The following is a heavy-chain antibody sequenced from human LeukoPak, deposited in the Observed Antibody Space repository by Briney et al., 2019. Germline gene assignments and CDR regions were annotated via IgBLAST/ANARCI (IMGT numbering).Heavy chain of an antibody. V-gene: IGHV3-23*01. J-gene: IGHJ4*02. D-gene: IGHD6-13*01. CDR2: ISASGGGT. CDR1: GFTFSSYA. Sequence: GGSLRLSCAASGFTFSSYAMSWVRRAPGKGLEWVSAISASGGGTYYADSVKGRFTISRDISKNTVSLQMNSLRVEDTAVYYCVKDGMSMDSSWFDYWGQGTRVTVSS. CDR3: VKDGMSMDSSWFDY.